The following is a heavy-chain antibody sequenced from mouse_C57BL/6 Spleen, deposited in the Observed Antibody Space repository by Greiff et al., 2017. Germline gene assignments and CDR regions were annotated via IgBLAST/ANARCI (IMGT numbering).Heavy chain of an antibody. Sequence: LMESGAELVRPGSSVKLSCKDSYFAFMASAMHWVKQRPGHGLEWIGSFTMYSDATEYSENFKGKATLTANTSSSTAYMELSSLTSEDSAVYYCARGGSSYPYAMDYWGQGTSVTVSS. J-gene: IGHJ4*01. CDR2: FTMYSDAT. CDR1: YFAFMASA. CDR3: ARGGSSYPYAMDY. V-gene: IGHV1-49*01. D-gene: IGHD1-1*01.